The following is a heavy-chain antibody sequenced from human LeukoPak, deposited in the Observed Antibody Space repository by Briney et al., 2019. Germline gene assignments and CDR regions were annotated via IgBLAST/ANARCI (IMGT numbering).Heavy chain of an antibody. J-gene: IGHJ2*01. D-gene: IGHD6-19*01. CDR2: IHSSGSA. CDR1: SVSISSYY. V-gene: IGHV4-59*01. Sequence: SETLSLTCTVSSVSISSYYWTWIRQPPGKGLEWIGYIHSSGSANFNPSLKSRVTMSIDTSKNQFSLKLSSLTAADTAVYYCARDLRFSSAWYDWYFDLWGRGTLVTVSS. CDR3: ARDLRFSSAWYDWYFDL.